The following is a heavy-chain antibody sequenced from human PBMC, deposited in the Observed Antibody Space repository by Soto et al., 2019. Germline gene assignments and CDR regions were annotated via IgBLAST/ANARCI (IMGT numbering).Heavy chain of an antibody. CDR3: AGDGYEQNEGY. J-gene: IGHJ4*02. V-gene: IGHV1-69*02. CDR2: IIPILGIA. CDR1: GGTFSSYT. Sequence: QVQLVQSGAEVKKPGSSVKVSCKASGGTFSSYTISWVRQAPGQGLEWMGRIIPILGIANYAQKFQGRVTITGDKSTSTAYMELTSLGSEDTAVYYCAGDGYEQNEGYWGQGTLGSVSS. D-gene: IGHD5-12*01.